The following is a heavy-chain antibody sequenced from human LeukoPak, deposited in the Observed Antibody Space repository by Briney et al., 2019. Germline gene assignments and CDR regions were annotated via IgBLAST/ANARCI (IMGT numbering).Heavy chain of an antibody. J-gene: IGHJ6*03. CDR1: GGTFSSYA. CDR2: MNPNSGNT. Sequence: GASVKVSCKASGGTFSSYAISWVRQAPGQGLEWMGWMNPNSGNTGYAQKFQGRVTITRNTSISTAYMELSSLRSEDTAVYYCARAQYYYYYMDVWGKGTTVTVSS. CDR3: ARAQYYYYYMDV. V-gene: IGHV1-8*03.